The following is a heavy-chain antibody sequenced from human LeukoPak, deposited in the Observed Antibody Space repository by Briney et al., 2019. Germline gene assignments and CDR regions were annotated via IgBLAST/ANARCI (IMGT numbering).Heavy chain of an antibody. J-gene: IGHJ6*02. V-gene: IGHV1-69*13. CDR1: GGTFSSYA. Sequence: ASVKVFCKASGGTFSSYAISWVRQAPGQGLEWMGGIIPIFGTANYAQKFQGRVTITADESTSTAYMELSSLRSEDTAVYYCARGVNYDFWSGCSRPYYYYGMDVWGQGTTVTVSS. CDR3: ARGVNYDFWSGCSRPYYYYGMDV. D-gene: IGHD3-3*01. CDR2: IIPIFGTA.